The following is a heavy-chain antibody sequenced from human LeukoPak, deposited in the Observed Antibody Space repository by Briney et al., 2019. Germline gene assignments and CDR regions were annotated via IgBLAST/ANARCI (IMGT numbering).Heavy chain of an antibody. V-gene: IGHV4-59*01. D-gene: IGHD3-22*01. CDR2: IYYSGST. CDR3: AGGGGGYDAFDI. J-gene: IGHJ3*02. Sequence: SETLSLTCTVSGGSISSYYWSWIRQPPGKGLEWIGYIYYSGSTNYNPSLKSRVTISVDTSKNQFSLKLSSVTAADTAVYYCAGGGGGYDAFDIWGQGTMVTVSS. CDR1: GGSISSYY.